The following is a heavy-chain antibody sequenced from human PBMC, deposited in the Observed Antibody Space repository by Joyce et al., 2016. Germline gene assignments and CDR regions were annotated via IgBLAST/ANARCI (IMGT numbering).Heavy chain of an antibody. D-gene: IGHD1-26*01. CDR1: GFRFDDYA. V-gene: IGHV3-9*01. Sequence: EMQLLESGGGLVQPGRSLKLSCAASGFRFDDYAMHWVRQAPGKGQEWVSGISWNSGNIVYEDAVKGRFTISRDNPKNSLYLQMNSLRTDDTALYYCVKDSDYSGSTGGAFDIWGQGTMLTVSS. J-gene: IGHJ3*02. CDR3: VKDSDYSGSTGGAFDI. CDR2: ISWNSGNI.